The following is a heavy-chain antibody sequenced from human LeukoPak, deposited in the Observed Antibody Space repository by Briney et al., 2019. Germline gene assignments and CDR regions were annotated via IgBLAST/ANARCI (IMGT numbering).Heavy chain of an antibody. V-gene: IGHV4-4*07. J-gene: IGHJ6*02. CDR3: ATSYGSGLNYYYGMDV. D-gene: IGHD3-10*01. CDR1: GGSISSYY. Sequence: SETLSLTCTVSGGSISSYYWSWTRQPAGKGLEWIGRIYTSGSTNYNPSLKSRVTMSVDTSKNQFSLKLSSVTAADTAVYYCATSYGSGLNYYYGMDVWGQGTTVTVSS. CDR2: IYTSGST.